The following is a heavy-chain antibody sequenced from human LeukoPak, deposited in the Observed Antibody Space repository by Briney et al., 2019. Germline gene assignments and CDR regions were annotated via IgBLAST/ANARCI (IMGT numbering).Heavy chain of an antibody. D-gene: IGHD2-2*02. CDR2: ISSSSSTI. V-gene: IGHV3-48*01. J-gene: IGHJ4*02. CDR1: GFTFSSYS. CDR3: AREGGQYCSSTSCYSEGFDY. Sequence: GGSLRLSCAASGFTFSSYSMNWVRQALGKGLEWVSYISSSSSTIYYADSVKGRFTISRDNAKNSLYLQMNSLRAEDTAVYYCAREGGQYCSSTSCYSEGFDYWGQGTLVTVSS.